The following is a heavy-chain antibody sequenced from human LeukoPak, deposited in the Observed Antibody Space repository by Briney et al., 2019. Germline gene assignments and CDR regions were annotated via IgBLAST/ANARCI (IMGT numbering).Heavy chain of an antibody. J-gene: IGHJ4*02. D-gene: IGHD3-10*01. Sequence: ASVKVSCKASGFTFTSSAVQWVRQARGQRLEWIGWIVVGSGNTNYAQKFRERVTITRDMSTSTAYMELSSLRSEDTAVYYCAADRLSTKYYYGSGSYYRWGQGTPVTVSS. V-gene: IGHV1-58*01. CDR2: IVVGSGNT. CDR3: AADRLSTKYYYGSGSYYR. CDR1: GFTFTSSA.